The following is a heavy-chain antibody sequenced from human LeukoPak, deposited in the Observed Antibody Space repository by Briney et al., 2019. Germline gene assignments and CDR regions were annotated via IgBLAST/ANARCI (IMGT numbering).Heavy chain of an antibody. CDR1: GGSISSYY. CDR2: IYTSGST. Sequence: PSETLSLTCTVSGGSISSYYWSWIRQPAGKGLEWLGRIYTSGSTNYNPSLKSRVTMSVDTSKNQFSLKLSSVTAADTAVYYCAREGGIVVVPAAIVEVYNWFDPWGQGTLVTVSS. J-gene: IGHJ5*02. V-gene: IGHV4-4*07. CDR3: AREGGIVVVPAAIVEVYNWFDP. D-gene: IGHD2-2*01.